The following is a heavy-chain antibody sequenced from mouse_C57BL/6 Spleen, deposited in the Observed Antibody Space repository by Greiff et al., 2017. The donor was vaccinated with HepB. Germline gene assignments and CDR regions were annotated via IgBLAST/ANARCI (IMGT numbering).Heavy chain of an antibody. D-gene: IGHD4-1*01. V-gene: IGHV1-69*01. J-gene: IGHJ2*01. CDR2: IDPSDSYT. CDR3: ARGSRTGDY. Sequence: VKLQQPGAELVMPGASVKLSCKASGYTFTSYWMHWVKQRPGQGLEWIGEIDPSDSYTNYNQKFKGKSTLTVDKSSSTAYMQLSSLTSEDSAVYYCARGSRTGDYWGQGTTLTVSS. CDR1: GYTFTSYW.